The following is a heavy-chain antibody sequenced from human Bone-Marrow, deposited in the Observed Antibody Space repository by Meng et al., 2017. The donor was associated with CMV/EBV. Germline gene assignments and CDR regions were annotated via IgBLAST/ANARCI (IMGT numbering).Heavy chain of an antibody. CDR1: GGTFSSYA. CDR3: ARDSRDSSGYWVWDY. CDR2: IIPIFGTA. D-gene: IGHD3-22*01. Sequence: VQLVQSGAEVKKPGSSGTVSCKASGGTFSSYAISWVRQAPGQGLEWMGGIIPIFGTANYAQKFQGRVTITADESTSTAYMELSSLRSEDTAVYYCARDSRDSSGYWVWDYWGQGTLVTVSS. V-gene: IGHV1-69*12. J-gene: IGHJ4*02.